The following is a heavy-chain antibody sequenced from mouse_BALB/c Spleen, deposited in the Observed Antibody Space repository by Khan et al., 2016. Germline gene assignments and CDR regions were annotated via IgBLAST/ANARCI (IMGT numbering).Heavy chain of an antibody. CDR1: GYTLANYG. V-gene: IGHV9-3-1*01. Sequence: QIQLVQSGPELKKPGETVKISYKASGYTLANYGVSWVKQAPGKGLKWMVWINTYTGEPINADDFKGRIAFSLETSASIVYLEINNLKNEATATYFCARDFGNFGSFDFWVARTPVAVSS. J-gene: IGHJ1*01. D-gene: IGHD2-1*01. CDR3: ARDFGNFGSFDF. CDR2: INTYTGEP.